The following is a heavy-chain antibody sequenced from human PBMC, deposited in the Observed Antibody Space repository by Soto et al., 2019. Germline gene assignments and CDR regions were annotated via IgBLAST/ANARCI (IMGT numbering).Heavy chain of an antibody. V-gene: IGHV4-30-2*06. J-gene: IGHJ6*02. CDR3: ARAFYGVDL. CDR1: GGSITSGGYS. Sequence: SETLSLTCAVSGGSITSGGYSWSWIRQSPGQGLEWIGYIYQGGSAYYNPSLKTRVTILVDRSKNQFSLNLTSVTAADTAVYYCARAFYGVDLWGQGTTVTVSS. CDR2: IYQGGSA.